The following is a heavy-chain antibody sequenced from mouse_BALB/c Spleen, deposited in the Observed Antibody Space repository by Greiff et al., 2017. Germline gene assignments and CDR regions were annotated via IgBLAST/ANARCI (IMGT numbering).Heavy chain of an antibody. CDR2: IYPGDGST. J-gene: IGHJ4*01. Sequence: QVQLQQSGPELVKPGASVKMSCKASGYTFTSYYIHWVKQRPGQGLEWIGWIYPGDGSTKYNEKFKGKTTLTADKSSSTAYMLLSSLTSEDSAIYFCARGDFITTATYYAMDYWGQGTSVTVSS. CDR1: GYTFTSYY. CDR3: ARGDFITTATYYAMDY. V-gene: IGHV1S56*01. D-gene: IGHD1-2*01.